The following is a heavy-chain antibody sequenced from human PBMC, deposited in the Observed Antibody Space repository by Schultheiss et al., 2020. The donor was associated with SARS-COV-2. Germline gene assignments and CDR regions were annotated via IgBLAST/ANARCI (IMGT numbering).Heavy chain of an antibody. J-gene: IGHJ5*02. Sequence: SETLSLTCAVSGGSISSGGYSWSWIRQPPGKGLEWIGYIYHSGSTYYNPSLKSRVTISVDTSKNQFSLKLSSVTAADTAVYYCARGRSSWYGKTNWFDPWGQGTLVTVSS. CDR2: IYHSGST. V-gene: IGHV4-30-2*01. CDR1: GGSISSGGYS. D-gene: IGHD6-13*01. CDR3: ARGRSSWYGKTNWFDP.